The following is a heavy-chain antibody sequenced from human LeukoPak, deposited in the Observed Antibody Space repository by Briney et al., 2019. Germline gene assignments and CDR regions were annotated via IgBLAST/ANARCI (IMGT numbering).Heavy chain of an antibody. V-gene: IGHV3-30-3*01. D-gene: IGHD2-21*01. CDR1: GFTFSSYA. Sequence: GGSLRLSCAASGFTFSSYAMHWVRQAPGKGLEWVAVISYDGSKKYYADSVKGRFTISRDNSKNTLYLQMNSLKTDDTAVYFCARYLFSDFYFDHWGQGTLVTVSS. CDR2: ISYDGSKK. J-gene: IGHJ4*02. CDR3: ARYLFSDFYFDH.